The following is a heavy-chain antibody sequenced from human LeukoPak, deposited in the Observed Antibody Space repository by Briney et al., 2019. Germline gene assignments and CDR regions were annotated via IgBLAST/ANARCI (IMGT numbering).Heavy chain of an antibody. D-gene: IGHD6-19*01. J-gene: IGHJ4*02. CDR3: ARGDSSGYVFDY. CDR1: GFTVSSHY. V-gene: IGHV3-53*01. CDR2: IYSAGSA. Sequence: GGSLRLSCKASGFTVSSHYMNWVRQAPGQGLEWVSIIYSAGSAYYADSVKGRFTISRDNSKNTLYLRINSLRVEDTAVYYCARGDSSGYVFDYWGQGTLVTVSS.